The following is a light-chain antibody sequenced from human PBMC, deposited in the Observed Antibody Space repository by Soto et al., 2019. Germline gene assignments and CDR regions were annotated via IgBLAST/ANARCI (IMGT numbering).Light chain of an antibody. V-gene: IGLV3-9*01. Sequence: SYELTQPLSVSVALGQTARITCGGDNIGSKNVHWYQQKPGQAPVLVIYRDGNRPSGIPERFSGSNSGNTATLTISRAQAGDEAEYYCKVWDSTFWVFGGGTKLTVL. CDR1: NIGSKN. CDR2: RDG. CDR3: KVWDSTFWV. J-gene: IGLJ3*02.